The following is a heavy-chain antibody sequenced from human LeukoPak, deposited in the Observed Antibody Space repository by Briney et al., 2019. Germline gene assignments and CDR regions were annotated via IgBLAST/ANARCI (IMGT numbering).Heavy chain of an antibody. CDR2: INPKSGDT. CDR1: GYTFTGHY. V-gene: IGHV1-2*02. D-gene: IGHD5-18*01. Sequence: ASMKVSCKASGYTFTGHYMHWVRQAPGQGLEWMGWINPKSGDTNYAQKFQGRVTMTRDTSISTAYMELSRLRSDDTAVYYCARAAMDYRRPLCFDYWGQGTLVTVSS. CDR3: ARAAMDYRRPLCFDY. J-gene: IGHJ4*02.